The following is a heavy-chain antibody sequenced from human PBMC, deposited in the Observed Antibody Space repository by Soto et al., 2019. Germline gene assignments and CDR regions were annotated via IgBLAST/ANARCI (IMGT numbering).Heavy chain of an antibody. V-gene: IGHV1-2*04. CDR2: INPNSGGT. Sequence: GASVKVSCKASGYTFTGYYMHWVRQAPGQGLEWMGWINPNSGGTNYAQKFQGWVTMTRDTSISTAYMELSRLRSDDTAVYYFARSVDIVATTPPPYYHYGMDVWGQGTTVTVSS. J-gene: IGHJ6*02. CDR1: GYTFTGYY. D-gene: IGHD5-12*01. CDR3: ARSVDIVATTPPPYYHYGMDV.